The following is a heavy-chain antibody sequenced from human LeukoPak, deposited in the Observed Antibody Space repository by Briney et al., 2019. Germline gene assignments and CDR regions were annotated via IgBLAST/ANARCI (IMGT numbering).Heavy chain of an antibody. D-gene: IGHD5-24*01. CDR3: ARRRLGYYFDY. V-gene: IGHV4-34*01. J-gene: IGHJ4*02. CDR2: INPRGST. CDR1: GGSFSGYY. Sequence: SETLSLSCCVYGGSFSGYYWSWIRQPPGKGLEWIGEINPRGSTNYNPSLKSRVTLSADTSKNQFSLTLNSVTAADTAVYYCARRRLGYYFDYWGQGTLVTVSS.